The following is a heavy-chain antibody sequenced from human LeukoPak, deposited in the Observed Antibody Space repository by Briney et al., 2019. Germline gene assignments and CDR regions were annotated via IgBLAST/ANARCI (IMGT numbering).Heavy chain of an antibody. CDR1: GGSISSYY. D-gene: IGHD3-10*01. CDR3: ARHVDTMVRGVIPTPSAFDI. Sequence: PSETLSLTCTVSGGSISSYYWSWIRQPPGKGLEWIGYIYYSGSTNYNPSLKSRVTISVDTSKNQFSLKLSSVTAADTAVYYCARHVDTMVRGVIPTPSAFDIWGQGTMVTVSS. V-gene: IGHV4-59*08. J-gene: IGHJ3*02. CDR2: IYYSGST.